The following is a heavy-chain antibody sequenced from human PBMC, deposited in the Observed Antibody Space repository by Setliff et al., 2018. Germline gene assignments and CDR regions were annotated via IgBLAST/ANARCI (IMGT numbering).Heavy chain of an antibody. J-gene: IGHJ4*02. CDR3: ARGRAGHSGH. D-gene: IGHD6-19*01. CDR2: IYYSGSTS. CDR1: DDSISSRHYY. Sequence: NPSETLSLTCTVSDDSISSRHYYWSWIRQPAGKGLEWIGYIYYSGSTSYYNPSLKSRVTISVDTSKNQFPLKLSSVTAADTAVYYCARGRAGHSGHWGQGTLVTVSS. V-gene: IGHV4-30-4*01.